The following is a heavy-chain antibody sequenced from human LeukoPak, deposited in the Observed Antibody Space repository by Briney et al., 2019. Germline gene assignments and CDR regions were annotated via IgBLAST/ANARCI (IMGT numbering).Heavy chain of an antibody. CDR2: VHLDGRT. CDR3: AREGGFYRPLDY. CDR1: GVSVINTNW. D-gene: IGHD3-3*01. V-gene: IGHV4-4*02. Sequence: SETLSLTCGVSGVSVINTNWWTWVRPPPGKGLEWIGEVHLDGRTNYNPSLESRLTMSVDVSENQVSLKLTSVTAADTAVYYCAREGGFYRPLDYSGQGTLVTVSS. J-gene: IGHJ4*02.